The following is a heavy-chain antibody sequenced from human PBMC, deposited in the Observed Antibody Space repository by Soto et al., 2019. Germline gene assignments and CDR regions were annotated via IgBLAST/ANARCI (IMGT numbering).Heavy chain of an antibody. Sequence: SETLSLTCTVSGGSISSSSYYWGWIRQPPGKGLEWIGSIYYSGSTYYNPSLKSRVTKSVDTSKNQFSLKLSSVTAADTAVYYCARHELRFFSGSYFDYWGQGTLVTVSS. V-gene: IGHV4-39*01. CDR3: ARHELRFFSGSYFDY. J-gene: IGHJ4*02. CDR2: IYYSGST. CDR1: GGSISSSSYY. D-gene: IGHD3-3*01.